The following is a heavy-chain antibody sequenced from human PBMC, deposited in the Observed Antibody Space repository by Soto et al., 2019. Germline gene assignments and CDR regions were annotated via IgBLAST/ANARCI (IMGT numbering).Heavy chain of an antibody. Sequence: GASVKVSCKASGGTFSSYAISWVRQAPGQGLEWMGGIIPIFGTANYAQKFQGRVTITADESTSTAYMELSSLRSEDTAVYYCARYSQDIALRVYGPAGWFDPWGQGTLFTVSS. CDR3: ARYSQDIALRVYGPAGWFDP. V-gene: IGHV1-69*13. D-gene: IGHD2-8*01. J-gene: IGHJ5*02. CDR1: GGTFSSYA. CDR2: IIPIFGTA.